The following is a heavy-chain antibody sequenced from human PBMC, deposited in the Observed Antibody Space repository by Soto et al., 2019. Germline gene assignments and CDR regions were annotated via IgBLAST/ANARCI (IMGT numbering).Heavy chain of an antibody. CDR3: ARGQRWAHLDY. CDR2: ISPSGDDT. V-gene: IGHV3-64*01. Sequence: EVQLVESGGGLVQPGGSLRLSCAASGFTFSSYAMHWVRQAPGKGLEYVSAISPSGDDTYYANSMKGRFTISRDNSKSTLYLQMGSLRAEDLAVYYCARGQRWAHLDYWGQGTLVTVSS. D-gene: IGHD1-26*01. J-gene: IGHJ4*02. CDR1: GFTFSSYA.